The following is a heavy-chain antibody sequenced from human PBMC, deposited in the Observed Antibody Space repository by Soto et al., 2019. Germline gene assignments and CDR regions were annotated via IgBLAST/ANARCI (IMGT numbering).Heavy chain of an antibody. CDR3: SRDYVMDV. V-gene: IGHV3-21*01. CDR2: ISTTSTYI. J-gene: IGHJ6*02. Sequence: EVQLVESGGGLVKPGGSLRLSCAASGFTFSGDAMNWVRQSPGKGLEWVSSISTTSTYIYYADSVKGRFTISRDNANNSLHLQRNDLRDEDTAVYYCSRDYVMDVWGQGTTVTVSS. D-gene: IGHD3-10*02. CDR1: GFTFSGDA.